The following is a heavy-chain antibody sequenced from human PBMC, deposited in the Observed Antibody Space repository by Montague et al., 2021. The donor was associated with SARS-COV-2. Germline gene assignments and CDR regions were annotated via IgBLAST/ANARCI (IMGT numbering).Heavy chain of an antibody. CDR3: ARIGATIDDYDYNGKKPFDH. V-gene: IGHV2-5*02. J-gene: IGHJ4*02. D-gene: IGHD3-16*01. Sequence: PAVVKPTKTLTLTCTFSGFLLKTSGVGVGWIRQPPGEALEWLALIYWDDDMRYSPSLKSRLSITKDTSRNQVPLTMTKMDPMDTAAYYCARIGATIDDYDYNGKKPFDHWGQGTLVTVSS. CDR2: IYWDDDM. CDR1: GFLLKTSGVG.